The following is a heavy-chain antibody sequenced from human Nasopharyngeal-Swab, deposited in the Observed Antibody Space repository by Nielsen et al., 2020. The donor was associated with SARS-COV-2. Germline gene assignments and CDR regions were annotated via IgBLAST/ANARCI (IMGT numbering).Heavy chain of an antibody. CDR2: ITWNSAVI. CDR1: GFTFDDYA. CDR3: ARDSRD. V-gene: IGHV3-9*01. J-gene: IGHJ4*02. Sequence: SLKISCAASGFTFDDYAMHWVRQAPGKGLEWVSGITWNSAVIGYVDSVKGRFTISRDNAKNSLYLQMNSLRADDTAVYYCARDSRDWGQGTLVTVSS.